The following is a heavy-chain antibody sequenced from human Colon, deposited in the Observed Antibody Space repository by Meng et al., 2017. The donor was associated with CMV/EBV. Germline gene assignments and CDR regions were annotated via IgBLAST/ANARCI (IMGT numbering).Heavy chain of an antibody. Sequence: QVPLLHSRARVTKRCDSVRISDKASGYPFINIYIYLVRQAPGQGLEWMGIMDPKGCTATTAPQFLCSVTMPSETSTSTVYMEMRSLESDESAVYYCARDQGWIVAIGDDYWGQGALVTVSS. V-gene: IGHV1-46*01. J-gene: IGHJ4*02. CDR2: MDPKGCTA. CDR3: ARDQGWIVAIGDDY. CDR1: GYPFINIY. D-gene: IGHD3-22*01.